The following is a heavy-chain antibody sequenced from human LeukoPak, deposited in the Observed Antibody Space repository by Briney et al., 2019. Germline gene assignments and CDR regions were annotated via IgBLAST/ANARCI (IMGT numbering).Heavy chain of an antibody. D-gene: IGHD2-21*01. Sequence: ASVKVSCKASGYTFTSYGISWVRQAPGQGLEWMGWISADNGSTNYAQKLQGRVTMTTDTSTSTAYMELRSLRSDDTAVYFCARCSGGDCYRPLDFWGQGTPVTVSS. CDR3: ARCSGGDCYRPLDF. CDR2: ISADNGST. J-gene: IGHJ4*02. CDR1: GYTFTSYG. V-gene: IGHV1-18*01.